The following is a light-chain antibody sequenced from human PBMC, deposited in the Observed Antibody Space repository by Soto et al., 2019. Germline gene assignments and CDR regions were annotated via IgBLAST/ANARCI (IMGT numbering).Light chain of an antibody. V-gene: IGKV1-5*03. CDR3: QQYNNYLRT. Sequence: DIQMTQSPSTLSASVGVRVTITCRASQSITNWLAWYQQKPGKASKLLIYKASSLESGVPSRFSGSGSGTEFTLPISSLQPDDFGPYYWQQYNNYLRTFGQGTKVDIK. J-gene: IGKJ1*01. CDR1: QSITNW. CDR2: KAS.